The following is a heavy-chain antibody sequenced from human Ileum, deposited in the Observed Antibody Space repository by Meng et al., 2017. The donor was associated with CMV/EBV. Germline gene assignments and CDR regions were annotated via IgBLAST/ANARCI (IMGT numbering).Heavy chain of an antibody. Sequence: GGSLRLSCTVSGFTFGDYAMSWVRQAPGKGLEWVGSIRNKAYGETTEYAASVKGRFTISRDDSKSIAYLQMNSPKTEDTAVYYCARENLRVAGPDYWGQGTLVTVSS. D-gene: IGHD6-19*01. J-gene: IGHJ4*02. CDR3: ARENLRVAGPDY. CDR1: GFTFGDYA. CDR2: IRNKAYGETT. V-gene: IGHV3-49*04.